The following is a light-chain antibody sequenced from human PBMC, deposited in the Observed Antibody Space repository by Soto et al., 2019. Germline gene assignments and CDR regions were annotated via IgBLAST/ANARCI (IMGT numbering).Light chain of an antibody. CDR3: QQCGSLPGT. CDR2: DTS. V-gene: IGKV3-20*01. J-gene: IGKJ1*01. CDR1: QTVNGNS. Sequence: ETVLTQSPGTLSLSPGERATLSCRASQTVNGNSLGWYQQKPGQAPRLLIYDTSSRATGIPDRFSGSGSGTDFTLTISRLEPEEFAVYYCQQCGSLPGTFGQGTRVDIK.